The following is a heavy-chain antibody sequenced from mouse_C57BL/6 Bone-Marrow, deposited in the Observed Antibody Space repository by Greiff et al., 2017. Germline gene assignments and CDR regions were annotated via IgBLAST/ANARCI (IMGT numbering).Heavy chain of an antibody. CDR1: GYTFTSYW. Sequence: QVQLQQPGAELVRPGSSVKLSCKASGYTFTSYWMHWVKQRPIQGLEWIGNIDPSVSETHYNQKFKDKATLTVDKSSSTAYMQLSSLTSEDSAVYYCARDFYYDGTWYFDVWGTGTTVTVSS. V-gene: IGHV1-52*01. CDR2: IDPSVSET. J-gene: IGHJ1*03. CDR3: ARDFYYDGTWYFDV. D-gene: IGHD1-1*01.